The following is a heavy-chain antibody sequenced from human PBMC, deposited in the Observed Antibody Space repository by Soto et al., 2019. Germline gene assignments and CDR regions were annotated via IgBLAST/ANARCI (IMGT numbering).Heavy chain of an antibody. CDR1: GYTFTSYA. V-gene: IGHV1-3*01. D-gene: IGHD6-13*01. Sequence: ASVKVSCKNSGYTFTSYALHWVRQAPGQRLERMGWINAGNGNTKYSQKFQGRVIITRDTSASTAYMELRSLRSEETAVYYCAKDSPTIAAQDDYWSQGTLVTVAS. CDR3: AKDSPTIAAQDDY. J-gene: IGHJ4*02. CDR2: INAGNGNT.